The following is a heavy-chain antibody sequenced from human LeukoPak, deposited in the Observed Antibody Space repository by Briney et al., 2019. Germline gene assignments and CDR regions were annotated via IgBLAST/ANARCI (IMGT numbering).Heavy chain of an antibody. Sequence: PGGSLRLSCAASGFTFSSYWMTRVRQAPGKGLEWVANIKQDGSEKYYVDSVKGRFTIFRDNAKNSLYLQMNSLRGEDTALYYCAIVLDSSSSRYQAFPYWGQGTLVTVSS. CDR1: GFTFSSYW. D-gene: IGHD2-15*01. V-gene: IGHV3-7*01. J-gene: IGHJ4*02. CDR3: AIVLDSSSSRYQAFPY. CDR2: IKQDGSEK.